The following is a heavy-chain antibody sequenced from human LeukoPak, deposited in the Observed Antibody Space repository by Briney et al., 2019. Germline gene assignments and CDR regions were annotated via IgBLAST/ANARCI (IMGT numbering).Heavy chain of an antibody. CDR1: GYTFTKYY. CDR3: ARESLGSYKTVVIVARGHDAFDM. Sequence: ASVTVPFKASGYTFTKYYIHWVRQAPGQGLEWMGITNPSAGSTNYAQKFQGRVTLTRDTSTSTVYMNVSNLRSEDTAVYYCARESLGSYKTVVIVARGHDAFDMWGQGTMVTVSS. CDR2: TNPSAGST. J-gene: IGHJ3*02. V-gene: IGHV1-46*01. D-gene: IGHD3-22*01.